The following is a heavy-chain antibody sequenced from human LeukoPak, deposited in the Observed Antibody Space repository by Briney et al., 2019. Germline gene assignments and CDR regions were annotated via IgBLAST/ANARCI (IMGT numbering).Heavy chain of an antibody. V-gene: IGHV3-23*01. D-gene: IGHD5-18*01. J-gene: IGHJ3*02. CDR2: ISGSGGST. CDR3: AKSGGDSYGYVHAFDI. Sequence: PGGSLRLSCAASGFTFSSYAMSWVRQAPGKGLEWASAISGSGGSTYYADSVKGRFTISRDNSKNTLYLQMNSLRAEDTAVYYCAKSGGDSYGYVHAFDIWGQGTMVTVSS. CDR1: GFTFSSYA.